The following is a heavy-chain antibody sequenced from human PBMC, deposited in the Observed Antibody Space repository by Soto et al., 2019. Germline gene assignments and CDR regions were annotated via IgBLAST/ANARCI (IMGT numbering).Heavy chain of an antibody. CDR2: ISWNSGSI. V-gene: IGHV3-9*01. D-gene: IGHD5-12*01. Sequence: EVQLVESGGGLVQPGRSLRLSCAASGFTFDDYAMHWVRQAPGKGLEWVSGISWNSGSIGYADSVKGRFTISRDNAKNSLYLQMNSLRAEDTALYYCAKGYVDIVGIDAFDIWGQGTMVTVSS. CDR1: GFTFDDYA. CDR3: AKGYVDIVGIDAFDI. J-gene: IGHJ3*02.